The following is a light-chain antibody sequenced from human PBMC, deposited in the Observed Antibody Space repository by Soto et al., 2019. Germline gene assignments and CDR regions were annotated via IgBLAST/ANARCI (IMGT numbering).Light chain of an antibody. CDR1: QSVSSSY. CDR2: DAS. J-gene: IGKJ5*01. V-gene: IGKV3-20*01. CDR3: QQYGISLIT. Sequence: PGDRNPLSCRASQSVSSSYLAWYQQKPGQAPRLLIYDASSRATGIPDRFSGSGSGTDFTLTISRLEPEDFAVYYCQQYGISLITFGQGTRLEIK.